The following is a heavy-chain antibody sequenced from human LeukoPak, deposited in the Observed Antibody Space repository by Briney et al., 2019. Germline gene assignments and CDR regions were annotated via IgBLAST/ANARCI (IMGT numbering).Heavy chain of an antibody. CDR1: GGSISRGGYY. CDR3: ARAGYGDYPGYYFDY. D-gene: IGHD4-17*01. J-gene: IGHJ4*02. V-gene: IGHV4-31*03. CDR2: IYYSGST. Sequence: SETLSLTCTVSGGSISRGGYYWSWIRQHPGKGLERIGYIYYSGSTYYNPSLKSRVTISVDTSKNQFSLKLSAVTAADTAVYYCARAGYGDYPGYYFDYWGQGTLVTVSS.